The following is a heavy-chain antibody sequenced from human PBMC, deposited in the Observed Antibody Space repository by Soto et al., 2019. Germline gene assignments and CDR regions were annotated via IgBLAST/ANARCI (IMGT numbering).Heavy chain of an antibody. D-gene: IGHD3-22*01. V-gene: IGHV5-51*01. CDR3: ARMDSSALGIDY. CDR1: GYSFTSNW. J-gene: IGHJ4*02. CDR2: IYPGDSDT. Sequence: GESLKISCKGSGYSFTSNWIGWVRQMPGKGLEWMGIIYPGDSDTRYSPPFQGQVTISADKSISTAYLQWSRLKASDSAMYYCARMDSSALGIDYWGQGTLVTDSS.